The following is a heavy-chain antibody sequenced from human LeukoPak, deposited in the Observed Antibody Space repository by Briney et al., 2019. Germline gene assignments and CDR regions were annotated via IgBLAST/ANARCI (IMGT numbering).Heavy chain of an antibody. CDR3: ARDHDGYSTFDY. CDR1: GFTFSSYW. CDR2: INSDGSST. Sequence: GGSLRLSCAASGFTFSSYWMHWVRQAPGKGLVWVSRINSDGSSTSYADSVKGRFTISRDNAKNTLYLQMNSLRAEDTAVCYCARDHDGYSTFDYWGQGTLVTVSS. J-gene: IGHJ4*02. D-gene: IGHD5-24*01. V-gene: IGHV3-74*01.